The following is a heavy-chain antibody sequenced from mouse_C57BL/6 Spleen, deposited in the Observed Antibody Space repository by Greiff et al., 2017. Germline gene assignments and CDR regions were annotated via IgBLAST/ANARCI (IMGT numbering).Heavy chain of an antibody. J-gene: IGHJ1*03. CDR2: IDPSDSYT. D-gene: IGHD2-2*01. V-gene: IGHV1-59*01. CDR1: GYTFTSYW. CDR3: ARRGYDGGYWYFDV. Sequence: QVQLQQPGAELVRPGTSVKLSCKASGYTFTSYWMHWVKQRPGQGLEWIGVIDPSDSYTNYNQKFKGKATLTVDTSSSTAYMQLSSLTSEDSAVYDGARRGYDGGYWYFDVWGTGTTVTVSS.